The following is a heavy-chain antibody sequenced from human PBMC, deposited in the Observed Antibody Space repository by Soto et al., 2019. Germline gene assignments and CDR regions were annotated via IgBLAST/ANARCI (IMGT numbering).Heavy chain of an antibody. Sequence: EVQLLESGGGLVQPGGSLRLSCAASGFTFSSYAMSWVRQAPGKGLEWVSAISGCGGSTYYADSVKGRFTISRDKSKNTLYLQMNSLRAEDTAVYYCAKPWRIAARRTPRGYWGQGTLVTVSS. J-gene: IGHJ4*02. CDR3: AKPWRIAARRTPRGY. D-gene: IGHD6-6*01. CDR2: ISGCGGST. CDR1: GFTFSSYA. V-gene: IGHV3-23*01.